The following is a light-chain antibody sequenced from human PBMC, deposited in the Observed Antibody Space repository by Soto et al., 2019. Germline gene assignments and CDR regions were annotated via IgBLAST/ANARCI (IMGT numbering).Light chain of an antibody. CDR1: QSVSSTY. CDR2: GTS. J-gene: IGKJ5*01. V-gene: IGKV3-20*01. CDR3: QQANSWIT. Sequence: DIMLTQSPGTLSLSPGERATPSCRASQSVSSTYLAWYQQQPGQAPRLLMSGTSNRATGTPDRFSGSGSGTDFTLTISRLEPEDFATYYCQQANSWITFGQGTRLE.